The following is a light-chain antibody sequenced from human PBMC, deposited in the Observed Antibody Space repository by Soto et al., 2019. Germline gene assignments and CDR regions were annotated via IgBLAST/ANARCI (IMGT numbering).Light chain of an antibody. CDR1: QSVSSGF. Sequence: EIVLTQSPGTLSLSPGERATLSCRASQSVSSGFLAWYQQKPGQAPRLLIYGASSRATGIPDRFSGSGSGRDFNLTISRLEPEDFAVYYCQQYGSSPWTFGQGTKVEIK. J-gene: IGKJ1*01. CDR2: GAS. V-gene: IGKV3-20*01. CDR3: QQYGSSPWT.